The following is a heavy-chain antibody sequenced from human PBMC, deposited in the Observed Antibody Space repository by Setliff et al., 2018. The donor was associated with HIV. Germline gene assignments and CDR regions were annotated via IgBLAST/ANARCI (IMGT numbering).Heavy chain of an antibody. CDR1: GQFISDGYY. Sequence: PSETLSLTCTVSGQFISDGYYWGWIRQPPGKGLEWIGYIYYSGSTKYNPSLTSRVTISVDTSKNHFSLKLTSVTAADTAVYYCARAEMATIVAFDIWGQGTMVTVSS. CDR2: IYYSGST. V-gene: IGHV4-61*03. D-gene: IGHD5-12*01. CDR3: ARAEMATIVAFDI. J-gene: IGHJ3*02.